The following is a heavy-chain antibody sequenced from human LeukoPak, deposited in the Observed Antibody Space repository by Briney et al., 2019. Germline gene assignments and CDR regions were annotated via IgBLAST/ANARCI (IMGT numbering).Heavy chain of an antibody. CDR3: ARDATVTFLPL. J-gene: IGHJ4*02. Sequence: SQTLSLTCTVSGGSISSGGYYWSWIRQPAGKGLEWIGRIYTSGSTNYNPSLKSRVTISVDTSKNQFSLKLSSVTAADTAVYYCARDATVTFLPLWGQGTLVTVSS. CDR1: GGSISSGGYY. CDR2: IYTSGST. D-gene: IGHD4-11*01. V-gene: IGHV4-61*02.